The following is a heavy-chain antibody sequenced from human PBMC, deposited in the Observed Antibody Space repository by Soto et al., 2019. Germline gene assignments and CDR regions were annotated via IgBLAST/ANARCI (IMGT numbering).Heavy chain of an antibody. D-gene: IGHD6-6*01. CDR2: IYPGDSET. V-gene: IGHV5-51*01. CDR1: GYTFNSYW. J-gene: IGHJ5*01. Sequence: GESLKISCRTSGYTFNSYWIAWVRQMAVKGLEWMGIIYPGDSETRYSPSFQGQVTFSVDKSAATAYVQWNSLKASDTATYFCARHLFSSSSHLDSWGHGTLVTVCS. CDR3: ARHLFSSSSHLDS.